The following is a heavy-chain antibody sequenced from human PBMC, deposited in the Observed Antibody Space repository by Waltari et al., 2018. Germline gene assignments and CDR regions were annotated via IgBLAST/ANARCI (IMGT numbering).Heavy chain of an antibody. CDR2: IITGGSNI. D-gene: IGHD1-1*01. Sequence: EVQLVESGGALVQPGGSLRLSCVASGFTFSTFEMNWVRQAPGKGLEWVSYIITGGSNIWYADSVKGRFTVSRDNAKNSLYLQMNSLTAEDTALYYCVREGVQLERRGGNFDYWGQGTLVTVSS. CDR1: GFTFSTFE. CDR3: VREGVQLERRGGNFDY. V-gene: IGHV3-48*03. J-gene: IGHJ4*02.